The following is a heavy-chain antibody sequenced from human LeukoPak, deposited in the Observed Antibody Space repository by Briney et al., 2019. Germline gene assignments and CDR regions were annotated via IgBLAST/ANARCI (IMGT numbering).Heavy chain of an antibody. CDR1: GFTFSSYG. CDR3: AREGYYDSSGYYFPYYFDY. D-gene: IGHD3-22*01. V-gene: IGHV3-7*01. J-gene: IGHJ4*02. CDR2: IKQDGSEK. Sequence: GESLRLSCAASGFTFSSYGMSWVRQAPGKGLEWVANIKQDGSEKYYVDSVKGRFTISRDNAKNSLYLQMNSLRAEDTAVYYCAREGYYDSSGYYFPYYFDYWGQGTLVTVSS.